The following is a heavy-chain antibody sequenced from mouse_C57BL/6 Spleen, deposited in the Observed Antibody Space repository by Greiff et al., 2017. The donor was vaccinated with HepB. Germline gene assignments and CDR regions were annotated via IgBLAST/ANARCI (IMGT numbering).Heavy chain of an antibody. CDR2: IDPEDGET. CDR1: RFNIKDYY. D-gene: IGHD3-2*01. J-gene: IGHJ2*01. V-gene: IGHV14-2*01. CDR3: ARRAFRQDH. Sequence: EVQLQESGAELVKPGASVKLPCTASRFNIKDYYMHGVKQRTEQGLEWIGRIDPEDGETKYAPKFQGKATITADTSSNTAYLQLSSLSSEDSAVYYRARRAFRQDHWCQGTPSTVSP.